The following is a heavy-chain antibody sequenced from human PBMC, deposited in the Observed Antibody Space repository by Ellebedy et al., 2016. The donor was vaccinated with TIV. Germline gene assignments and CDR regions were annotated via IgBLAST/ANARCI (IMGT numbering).Heavy chain of an antibody. V-gene: IGHV4-39*01. J-gene: IGHJ4*02. CDR2: IHYSGNT. CDR1: GGSIISGTNH. CDR3: ARYDGGSAYFDY. D-gene: IGHD2-15*01. Sequence: MPSETLSLTCTVSGGSIISGTNHWGWIRQPPGKGLEWIGLIHYSGNTHYNPSLKSRVTISVDTAKNQFPLKLSSVTAADTAVYYCARYDGGSAYFDYWGQGTLVTVSS.